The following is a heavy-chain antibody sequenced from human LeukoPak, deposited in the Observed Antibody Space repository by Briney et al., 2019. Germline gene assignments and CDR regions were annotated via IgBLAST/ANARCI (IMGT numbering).Heavy chain of an antibody. D-gene: IGHD4-17*01. CDR2: IHNSATT. J-gene: IGHJ5*02. Sequence: SETLSLTCTVSGGSLSSYFWSWIRQPPGKGLEWIGYIHNSATTNCNPSLKSRVTISLDTAKNQFSLKLTSVTAADTAVYFCARSRGGFGDYGSWFDPWGQGTLVTVSS. CDR3: ARSRGGFGDYGSWFDP. CDR1: GGSLSSYF. V-gene: IGHV4-59*12.